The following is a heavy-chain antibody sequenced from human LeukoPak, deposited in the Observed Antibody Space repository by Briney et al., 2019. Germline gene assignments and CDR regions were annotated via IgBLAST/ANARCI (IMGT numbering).Heavy chain of an antibody. CDR1: GFTFSSYR. V-gene: IGHV3-21*01. CDR2: ISTSSSYI. D-gene: IGHD4-17*01. Sequence: GGSLRLSCAASGFTFSSYRMNWVRQAPGKGLEWVSSISTSSSYIYYADSVKGRFTISRDNAKNSLYLQMNSLRAGDTAVYYCARDYGDYFLDYWGQGTPVTVSS. CDR3: ARDYGDYFLDY. J-gene: IGHJ4*02.